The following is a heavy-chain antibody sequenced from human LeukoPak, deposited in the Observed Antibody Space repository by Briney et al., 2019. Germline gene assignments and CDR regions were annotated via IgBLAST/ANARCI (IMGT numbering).Heavy chain of an antibody. Sequence: SETLSLTCTVSGYSISSGYYWGWIRQPPGKGLEWIGSIYHSGSTYYNPSLKSRVTISVDTSKNQFSLKLSSVTAADTAVYYCARHAVSGWYFDYWGQGTLVTVSS. CDR3: ARHAVSGWYFDY. D-gene: IGHD6-19*01. CDR1: GYSISSGYY. J-gene: IGHJ4*02. CDR2: IYHSGST. V-gene: IGHV4-38-2*02.